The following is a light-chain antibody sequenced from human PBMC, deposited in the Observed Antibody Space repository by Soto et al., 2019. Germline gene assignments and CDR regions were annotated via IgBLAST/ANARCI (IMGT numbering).Light chain of an antibody. J-gene: IGKJ5*01. Sequence: EIVLTQSPATLSLSPGERATLSCRASQSVKTFLVWYQQRPGQAPRLLIYGASSRATGIPDRFSGSGSGTDFTLTISSLEPEDFALYYCQQRSNWPITFRQGTRLEIK. CDR3: QQRSNWPIT. V-gene: IGKV3-11*01. CDR2: GAS. CDR1: QSVKTF.